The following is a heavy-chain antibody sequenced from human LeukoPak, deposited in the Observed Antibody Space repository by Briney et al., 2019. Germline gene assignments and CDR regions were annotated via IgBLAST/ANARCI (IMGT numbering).Heavy chain of an antibody. V-gene: IGHV4-59*08. Sequence: SETLSLTCTVSGGSISSYYWSWIRQPPGEGLEWIGYIYYNGSTDYNPSLKSRVAMSVDTSKNQFSLKLSSVTAADTAVYYCARGGDYEKGFDPWGQGTLVTVSS. J-gene: IGHJ5*02. CDR2: IYYNGST. D-gene: IGHD4-17*01. CDR1: GGSISSYY. CDR3: ARGGDYEKGFDP.